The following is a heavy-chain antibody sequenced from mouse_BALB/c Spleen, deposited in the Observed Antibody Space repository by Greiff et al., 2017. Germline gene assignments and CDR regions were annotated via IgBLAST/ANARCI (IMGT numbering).Heavy chain of an antibody. D-gene: IGHD4-1*01. Sequence: EVQRLESGGGLVQPGGSLKLSCAASGFTFSSYTMSWVRQTPEKRLEWVAYISSGSSTIYYADTVKGRFTISRDNPKNTLFLQMTSLRSEDTAMYYCARILTGTGDAMDYWGQGTSVTVSS. CDR2: ISSGSSTI. CDR3: ARILTGTGDAMDY. V-gene: IGHV5-17*02. J-gene: IGHJ4*01. CDR1: GFTFSSYT.